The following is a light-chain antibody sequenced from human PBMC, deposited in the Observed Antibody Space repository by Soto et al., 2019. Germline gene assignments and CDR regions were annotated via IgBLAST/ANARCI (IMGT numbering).Light chain of an antibody. Sequence: QSALTQPPSASGSPGQSVTIACTGTSSDVGGYKYVSWYQQHPGNAPKLMIYEVNKRPSGVPDRFSGSKSGHTASLTVSGLQADDEADYFCSSYAGRNIVLFGGGTKVTVL. J-gene: IGLJ2*01. CDR2: EVN. CDR1: SSDVGGYKY. V-gene: IGLV2-8*01. CDR3: SSYAGRNIVL.